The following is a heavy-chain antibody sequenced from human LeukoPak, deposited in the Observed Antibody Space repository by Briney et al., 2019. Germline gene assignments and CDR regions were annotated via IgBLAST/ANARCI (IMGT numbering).Heavy chain of an antibody. V-gene: IGHV3-30*04. CDR3: ARDEWKYYYDSSVAFDI. J-gene: IGHJ3*02. Sequence: VGSLRLSCAASGFTFSSYAMHWVRQAPGKGLEWVAVISYDGSNKYYADSVKGRFTISRDNSKNTLYLQMNSLRAEDTAVYYCARDEWKYYYDSSVAFDIWGQGTMVTVSS. CDR1: GFTFSSYA. CDR2: ISYDGSNK. D-gene: IGHD3-22*01.